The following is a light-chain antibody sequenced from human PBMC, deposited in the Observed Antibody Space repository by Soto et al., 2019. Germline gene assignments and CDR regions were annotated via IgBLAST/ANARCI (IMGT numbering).Light chain of an antibody. J-gene: IGKJ1*01. CDR3: QQYNKWPPWT. CDR2: DAS. V-gene: IGKV3-15*01. CDR1: QSVSSN. Sequence: EIVLTQSPGTLSLSAGERATLSCMASQSVSSNLAWYQQKPGQAPRLLIYDASTRATGIPVRFSGSGSGTEFTLTISSLQSEDFAVYYCQQYNKWPPWTFGQGTKVDIK.